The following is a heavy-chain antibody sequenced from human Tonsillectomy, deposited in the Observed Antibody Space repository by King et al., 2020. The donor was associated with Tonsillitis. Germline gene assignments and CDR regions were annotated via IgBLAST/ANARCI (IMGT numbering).Heavy chain of an antibody. CDR2: INQNGSEK. D-gene: IGHD3/OR15-3a*01. CDR3: ARVDFWTSDY. V-gene: IGHV3-7*03. Sequence: VQLVESGGSLVQPGGSLRLSCAASGFTFSSYWMNWVRQAPGKGLEWGANINQNGSEKFYVDSVKGRFIISRDNAKNSLYLQMNSLRAEDTAVYYCARVDFWTSDYWGQGTLVTVSS. J-gene: IGHJ4*02. CDR1: GFTFSSYW.